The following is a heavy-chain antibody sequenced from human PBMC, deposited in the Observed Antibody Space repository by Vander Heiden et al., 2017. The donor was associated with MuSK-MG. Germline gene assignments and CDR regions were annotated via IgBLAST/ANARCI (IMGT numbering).Heavy chain of an antibody. V-gene: IGHV1-18*01. Sequence: QVQLVQSGAEVKKPGASVTVSCKASGYTFTSYGISWVGQAPGQGLEWMGWISAYNGNTNYAQKLQGRVTMTTDTSTSTAYMELRSLRSDDTAVYYCERDSSGWYEVRSGDHVIGAFDIWGQGTMVTVSS. CDR2: ISAYNGNT. CDR1: GYTFTSYG. D-gene: IGHD6-19*01. J-gene: IGHJ3*02. CDR3: ERDSSGWYEVRSGDHVIGAFDI.